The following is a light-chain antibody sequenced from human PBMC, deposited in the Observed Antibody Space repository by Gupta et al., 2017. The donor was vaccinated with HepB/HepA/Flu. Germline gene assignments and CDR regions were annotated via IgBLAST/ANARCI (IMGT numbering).Light chain of an antibody. CDR3: QLWDSSREHYV. J-gene: IGLJ1*01. CDR2: DDS. Sequence: SYVLTQPPSVSVAPGKTARITCGGNNIGSKSVHWYRKKPGQAPVVVVYDDSDRPSGIPARFCGSNSGNTATLTISRVEAGDEADYYCQLWDSSREHYVFGTGTKVTVL. CDR1: NIGSKS. V-gene: IGLV3-21*03.